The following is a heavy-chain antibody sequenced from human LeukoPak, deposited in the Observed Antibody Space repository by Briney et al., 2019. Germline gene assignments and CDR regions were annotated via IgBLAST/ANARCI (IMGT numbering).Heavy chain of an antibody. CDR3: ATESYSSRTFDY. V-gene: IGHV4-34*01. Sequence: SETLSLTCAVHGGSFSGYYWCWIRQPPGKGLEWIGEINHSGSTNYNPSLKSRVTISVDTSKNQFSLKLSSVTAADTAVYYCATESYSSRTFDYWGQGTLVTVSS. J-gene: IGHJ4*02. CDR1: GGSFSGYY. D-gene: IGHD6-13*01. CDR2: INHSGST.